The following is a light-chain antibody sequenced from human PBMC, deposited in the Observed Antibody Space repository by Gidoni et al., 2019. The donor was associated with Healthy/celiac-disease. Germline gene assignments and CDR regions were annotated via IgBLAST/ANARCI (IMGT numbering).Light chain of an antibody. V-gene: IGKV4-1*01. CDR2: WAS. Sequence: DIVMNQSPDSLAVSLGERATINCKSSQSVLYSSNNKNYLAWYQQKPGQPPKLLIYWASTRESGVPDRFSGSGSGTDFTLTISSLQAEDVAVYYCQQYYSLTTFXQXTKVEIK. CDR1: QSVLYSSNNKNY. J-gene: IGKJ1*01. CDR3: QQYYSLTT.